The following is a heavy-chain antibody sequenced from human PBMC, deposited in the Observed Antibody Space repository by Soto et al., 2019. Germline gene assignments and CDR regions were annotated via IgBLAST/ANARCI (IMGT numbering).Heavy chain of an antibody. V-gene: IGHV4-34*01. CDR3: ARGFSVLRYFDWFLDYYGMDV. CDR2: INHSGST. D-gene: IGHD3-9*01. CDR1: GGSFSGYY. Sequence: SDTLSLTCAVYGGSFSGYYWSWIRQPPGKGLEWIGEINHSGSTNYNPSLKSRVTISVDTSKNQFSLKLSSVTAADTAVYYCARGFSVLRYFDWFLDYYGMDVWGRGTTVTVSS. J-gene: IGHJ6*02.